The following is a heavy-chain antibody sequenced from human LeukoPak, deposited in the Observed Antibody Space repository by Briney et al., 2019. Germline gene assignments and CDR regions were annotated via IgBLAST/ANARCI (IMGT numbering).Heavy chain of an antibody. D-gene: IGHD2-2*01. CDR1: GGSISSHY. V-gene: IGHV4-59*11. Sequence: SETLSLTCTVSGGSISSHYWSWIRQPPGKGLEWIGYIYYSGSTNYNPSLKSRVTISVDTSKNQFSLKLSSVTAADTAVYYCARVYCSSTGCSDYYYYMDVWGKGTTVTVSS. J-gene: IGHJ6*03. CDR2: IYYSGST. CDR3: ARVYCSSTGCSDYYYYMDV.